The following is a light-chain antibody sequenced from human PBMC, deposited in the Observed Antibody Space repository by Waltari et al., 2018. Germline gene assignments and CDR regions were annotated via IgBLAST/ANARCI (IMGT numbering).Light chain of an antibody. CDR3: QQYYSYPQT. Sequence: AIRITQSPSSLSASTGDRVTITCRASQGISSYLAWYQQKPGKAPKLLIYAASTLQSGVPSRFSGSGSGTDFTLTISCLQSEDFATYYCQQYYSYPQTFGQGP. V-gene: IGKV1-8*01. CDR2: AAS. CDR1: QGISSY. J-gene: IGKJ1*01.